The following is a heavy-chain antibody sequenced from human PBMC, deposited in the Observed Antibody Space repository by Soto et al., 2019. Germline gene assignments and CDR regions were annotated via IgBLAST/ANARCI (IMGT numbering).Heavy chain of an antibody. J-gene: IGHJ4*02. Sequence: QVQLQQWGAGLLKPSETLSLTCAVYGGSFSGYYWSWIRQPPGKGLEWIGEINHSGSTNYNPSLKSRVTISVDTSKNQCSLKLSSVTAADTAVYYCARGSGRILDYWGQGTLVTVSS. CDR1: GGSFSGYY. V-gene: IGHV4-34*01. D-gene: IGHD2-21*01. CDR3: ARGSGRILDY. CDR2: INHSGST.